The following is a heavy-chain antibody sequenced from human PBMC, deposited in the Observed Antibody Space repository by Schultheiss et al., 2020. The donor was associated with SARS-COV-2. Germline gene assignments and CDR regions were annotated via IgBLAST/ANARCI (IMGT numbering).Heavy chain of an antibody. D-gene: IGHD3-22*01. Sequence: GESLKISCAASGFTFSSYAMSWVRQAPGKGLEWVSAISGSGGSTYYADSVKGRFTISRDNSKNTLYLQMNSLRAEDTAVYYCAKGYDSNRPINWFDPWGQGTLVTVSS. CDR2: ISGSGGST. CDR3: AKGYDSNRPINWFDP. CDR1: GFTFSSYA. J-gene: IGHJ5*02. V-gene: IGHV3-23*01.